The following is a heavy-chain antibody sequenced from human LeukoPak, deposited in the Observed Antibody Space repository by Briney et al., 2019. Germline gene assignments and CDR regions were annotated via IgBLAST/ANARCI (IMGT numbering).Heavy chain of an antibody. CDR3: ARLLIYCSSTSCHFDY. CDR1: GGSISSSNYY. J-gene: IGHJ4*02. Sequence: SEALSLTCTVSGGSISSSNYYWGWIRQPPGKGLEWIGSIYYSGITYYNPSLKSRVTISVETSNNQFSLKLSSVTAADTAMYYCARLLIYCSSTSCHFDYWGQGTLVTVSS. V-gene: IGHV4-39*01. D-gene: IGHD2-2*01. CDR2: IYYSGIT.